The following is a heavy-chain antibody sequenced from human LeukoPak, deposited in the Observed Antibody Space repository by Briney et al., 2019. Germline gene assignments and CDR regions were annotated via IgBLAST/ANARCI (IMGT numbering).Heavy chain of an antibody. CDR2: ISAYNGDT. J-gene: IGHJ3*02. CDR3: ATPSLVYSSSSRYAFDI. V-gene: IGHV1-18*01. Sequence: GASVKVSCKASGYTFTNSDITWVRQAPGQGLEWMGWISAYNGDTNYAQKLQGRVTMTTDTSTSTAYMELRSLRSDDTAVYYCATPSLVYSSSSRYAFDIWGQGTMVTVSS. CDR1: GYTFTNSD. D-gene: IGHD6-6*01.